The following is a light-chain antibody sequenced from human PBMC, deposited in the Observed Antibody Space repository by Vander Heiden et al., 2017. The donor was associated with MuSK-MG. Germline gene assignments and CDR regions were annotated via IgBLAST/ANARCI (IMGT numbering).Light chain of an antibody. CDR3: QQQSSSPIN. CDR2: GTS. Sequence: EIVLTQSPGTLSLSPGERATLSCRASQTVSSSFLAWYQQKPGQAPRLLIYGTSSRATGIPDRLSGSGSGTDFTLTISRREPEDFAVYYWQQQSSSPINLGGGTKVEIK. V-gene: IGKV3-20*01. J-gene: IGKJ4*01. CDR1: QTVSSSF.